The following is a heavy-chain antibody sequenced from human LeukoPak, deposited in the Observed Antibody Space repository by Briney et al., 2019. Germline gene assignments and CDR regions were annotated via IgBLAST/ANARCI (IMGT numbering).Heavy chain of an antibody. CDR1: GYSISSGYY. V-gene: IGHV4-38-2*02. J-gene: IGHJ4*02. CDR3: ARLYPPATRFDY. D-gene: IGHD5-24*01. CDR2: IYHSGRT. Sequence: PSETLSLTCTVSGYSISSGYYWGWIRQPPGKGLEWIGSIYHSGRTFYNPSLKSRVTISVDTSKNQFSLKLTSVTAADTAVYYCARLYPPATRFDYWGQGTLVTVSS.